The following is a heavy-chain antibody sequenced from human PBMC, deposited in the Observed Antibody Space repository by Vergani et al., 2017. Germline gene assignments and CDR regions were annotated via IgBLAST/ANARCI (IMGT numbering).Heavy chain of an antibody. Sequence: QVQLVESGGGVVQPGRSLRLSCAASGFTFSSYAMHWVRQAPGKGLEWVAVISYDGSNKYYADSVKGRFTISRDKSKNTLYLQMNSLRAEDTAVYYCARDPVVVAANTLDYWGQGTLVTVSS. D-gene: IGHD2-15*01. CDR3: ARDPVVVAANTLDY. CDR1: GFTFSSYA. CDR2: ISYDGSNK. V-gene: IGHV3-30*01. J-gene: IGHJ4*02.